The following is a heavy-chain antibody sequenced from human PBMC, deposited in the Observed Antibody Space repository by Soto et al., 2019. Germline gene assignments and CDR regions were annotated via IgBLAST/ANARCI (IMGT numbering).Heavy chain of an antibody. CDR1: GFAFSDFG. V-gene: IGHV3-30*18. CDR2: ISYDGINR. J-gene: IGHJ3*02. Sequence: QVQLVESGGGVVQPGTSLRLSCVASGFAFSDFGMHWVRQAPGKGLEWVAVISYDGINRNYAVSVKGRFTISRDTSSNTLYLQMNGLIPEDTAVYYCAKWFGELFAAFEIWGQGTRVTVSS. CDR3: AKWFGELFAAFEI. D-gene: IGHD3-10*01.